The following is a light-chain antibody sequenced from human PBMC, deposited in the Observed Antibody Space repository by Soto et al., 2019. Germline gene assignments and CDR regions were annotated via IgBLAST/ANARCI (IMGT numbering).Light chain of an antibody. Sequence: QSALTQPPSASGSPGQSVTISCTGTSSDVGGYNFVSWYQQHPGKAPKLMIYDVSQRSSGVPDRFSGSKSGNTASLTVSGLQAEDEADYYCTSYTASNTYVFGTGTKLTVL. J-gene: IGLJ1*01. CDR3: TSYTASNTYV. V-gene: IGLV2-8*01. CDR2: DVS. CDR1: SSDVGGYNF.